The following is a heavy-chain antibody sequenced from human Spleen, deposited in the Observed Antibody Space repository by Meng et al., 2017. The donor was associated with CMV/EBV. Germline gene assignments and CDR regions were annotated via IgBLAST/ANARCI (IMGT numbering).Heavy chain of an antibody. CDR3: ATVPRGGDGFHADY. J-gene: IGHJ4*02. D-gene: IGHD3-16*01. CDR1: GFNVISTY. CDR2: IFNDGKT. V-gene: IGHV3-53*01. Sequence: CAASGFNVISTYMTWVRQAPGRGLEWVSVIFNDGKTYYADSVTGRFTISRDHSKNTLHLQMHSLRVEDTAIYYCATVPRGGDGFHADYWGQGTLVTVSS.